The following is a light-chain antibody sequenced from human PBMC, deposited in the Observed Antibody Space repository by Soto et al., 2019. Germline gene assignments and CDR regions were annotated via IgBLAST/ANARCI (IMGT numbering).Light chain of an antibody. CDR3: QQYNSYSRT. CDR1: QSISSW. V-gene: IGKV1-5*03. Sequence: IQMTQSPSTLSASVGDRVTITCWASQSISSWLAWYQQKPGKAPKLLIYKASSLESGVPSRFSGSGSGTEFTLTISSLQPDDFATYYCQQYNSYSRTFGQGTKVDIK. J-gene: IGKJ1*01. CDR2: KAS.